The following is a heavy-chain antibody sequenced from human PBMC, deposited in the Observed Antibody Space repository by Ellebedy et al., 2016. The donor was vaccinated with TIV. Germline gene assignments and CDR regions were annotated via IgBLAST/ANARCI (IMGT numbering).Heavy chain of an antibody. CDR2: ISGSGGNT. D-gene: IGHD6-13*01. CDR1: GFTFSIYA. V-gene: IGHV3-23*01. CDR3: AKRAAAAGDYHYYGMDV. Sequence: GESLKISCAASGFTFSIYAMNWVRQAPGKGLEWVSGISGSGGNTFYADSVKGRFTISRENSKNTVYLQMNSLRAEDTAVYYCAKRAAAAGDYHYYGMDVWGQGTTVTVSS. J-gene: IGHJ6*02.